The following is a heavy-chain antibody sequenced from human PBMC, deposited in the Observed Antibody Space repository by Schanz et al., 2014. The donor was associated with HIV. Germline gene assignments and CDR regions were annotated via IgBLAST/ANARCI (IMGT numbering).Heavy chain of an antibody. D-gene: IGHD5-12*01. CDR2: MYYSGST. CDR3: ARGGRYRGYDFPPHYYYGMDV. CDR1: GGSISSGGHY. V-gene: IGHV4-31*03. J-gene: IGHJ6*02. Sequence: QVQLQESGPGLVKPSQTLSLTCTVAGGSISSGGHYWSWIRQHPAKGLEWIGYMYYSGSTYYNPSLQSRVTISVDTSKNQFSLKLSSVTAAETAVYYCARGGRYRGYDFPPHYYYGMDVWGQGTTVTVSS.